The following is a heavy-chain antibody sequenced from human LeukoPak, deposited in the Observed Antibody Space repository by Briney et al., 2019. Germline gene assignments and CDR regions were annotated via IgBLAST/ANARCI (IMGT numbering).Heavy chain of an antibody. V-gene: IGHV1-3*01. J-gene: IGHJ6*02. Sequence: HWASVKVSCKASGYTFTSYAIHWVRQAPGQSLEWMGWINAGNGNTKYSQKFQGRVTITRDTSASTAYMELSSLRSEDTAVYYCARAAGGAGPRYCSSTSCYGFYYYYGMDVWGQGTTVTVSS. CDR1: GYTFTSYA. CDR2: INAGNGNT. D-gene: IGHD2-2*01. CDR3: ARAAGGAGPRYCSSTSCYGFYYYYGMDV.